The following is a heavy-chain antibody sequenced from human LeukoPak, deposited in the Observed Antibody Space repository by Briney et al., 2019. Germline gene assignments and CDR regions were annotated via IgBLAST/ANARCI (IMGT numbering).Heavy chain of an antibody. CDR3: ARDVSGYSSPVGRSDYYYYMDV. CDR2: INPNSGGT. V-gene: IGHV1-2*02. Sequence: ASVKVSCKASGYTFTGYYMHWVRQAPGQGLEWMGWINPNSGGTNYAQKFQGRVTMTRDTSISTAYMELSRLRSDDTAVYYCARDVSGYSSPVGRSDYYYYMDVWGKGTTVTVSS. CDR1: GYTFTGYY. J-gene: IGHJ6*03. D-gene: IGHD6-13*01.